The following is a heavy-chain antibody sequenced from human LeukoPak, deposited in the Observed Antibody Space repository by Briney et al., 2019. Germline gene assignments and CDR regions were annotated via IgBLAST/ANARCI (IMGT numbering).Heavy chain of an antibody. CDR2: ITCSSSHT. J-gene: IGHJ6*03. Sequence: PGGSLRLSCSTSGFIFSSHDMNWVRQAPGKALEWVSSITCSSSHTYYADSVKGRYTISRDNAKNSLYLQMDSLRAEDTAVYYCARDPYSGGYGAYYYYYMDVWGKGTTVTISS. CDR3: ARDPYSGGYGAYYYYYMDV. D-gene: IGHD1-26*01. CDR1: GFIFSSHD. V-gene: IGHV3-21*01.